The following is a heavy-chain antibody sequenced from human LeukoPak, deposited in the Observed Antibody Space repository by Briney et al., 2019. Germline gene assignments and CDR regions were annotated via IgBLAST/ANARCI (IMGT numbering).Heavy chain of an antibody. J-gene: IGHJ4*02. CDR1: GFTFSSYA. V-gene: IGHV3-23*01. CDR3: ARCSDYGDYMPLDH. Sequence: PGGSLRLSCAASGFTFSSYAMSWVRQAPGKGLEWVSTISGSDGRTYYADSVKGRFTISRDNSKNTLYLQMNSLRAEDTAVYYCARCSDYGDYMPLDHWGQGTLVTVSS. D-gene: IGHD4-17*01. CDR2: ISGSDGRT.